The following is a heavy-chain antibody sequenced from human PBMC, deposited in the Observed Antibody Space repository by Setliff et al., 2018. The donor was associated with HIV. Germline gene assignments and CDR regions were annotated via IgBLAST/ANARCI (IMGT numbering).Heavy chain of an antibody. CDR3: VGVPSYYGTGTLWV. V-gene: IGHV4-59*11. Sequence: SETLSLTCSVSWESKINHDWGWIRQSPGRVLEWIGSMFRGGGRQFQPSLASRVSISGATSKNQFSLKMTSVTPADTAVYFCVGVPSYYGTGTLWVWGKGITVTVSS. CDR1: WESKINHD. J-gene: IGHJ6*04. D-gene: IGHD3-10*01. CDR2: MFRGGGR.